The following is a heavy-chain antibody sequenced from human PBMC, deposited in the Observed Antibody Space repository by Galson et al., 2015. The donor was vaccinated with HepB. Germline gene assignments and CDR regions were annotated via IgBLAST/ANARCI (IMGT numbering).Heavy chain of an antibody. J-gene: IGHJ6*02. CDR1: GYTFTSYG. CDR2: INPNSGGT. V-gene: IGHV1-2*04. D-gene: IGHD3-3*01. Sequence: SVKVSCKASGYTFTSYGISWVRQAPGQGLEWMGWINPNSGGTNYAQKFQGWVTMTRDTSISTAYMELSRLRSDDTAVYYCARGDFDYYYGMDVWGQGTTVTVSS. CDR3: ARGDFDYYYGMDV.